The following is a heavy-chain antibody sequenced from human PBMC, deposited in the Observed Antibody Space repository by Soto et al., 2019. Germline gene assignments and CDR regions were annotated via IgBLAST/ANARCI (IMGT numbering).Heavy chain of an antibody. Sequence: EVQLVESGGGLAQPGRSLRLSCVASGFIFEDYDMHWVRQVPGKGLEWVSSITSNSDAIKYVDSVKGRFTLSRDNAKNSMYLEMNSLRVEDTAFYFCVKGTFSRSKVIFDYWGQGTLVTVSS. CDR3: VKGTFSRSKVIFDY. V-gene: IGHV3-9*01. CDR1: GFIFEDYD. J-gene: IGHJ4*02. D-gene: IGHD2-21*01. CDR2: ITSNSDAI.